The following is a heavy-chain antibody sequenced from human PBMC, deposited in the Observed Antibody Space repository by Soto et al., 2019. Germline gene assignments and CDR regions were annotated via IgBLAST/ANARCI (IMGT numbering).Heavy chain of an antibody. CDR3: ATYGSGTYKPSTFDY. D-gene: IGHD3-10*01. J-gene: IGHJ4*02. CDR2: IYYSGST. V-gene: IGHV4-31*03. CDR1: GGSISSGGYY. Sequence: QVQLQESGPGLVKPSQTLSLTCTVSGGSISSGGYYWSWIRQHPGKGLEWIGYIYYSGSTYYNPYLESRVTIAVDTSKNQFSLKLSSVTAADTAVYYCATYGSGTYKPSTFDYWGQGTLVTVSS.